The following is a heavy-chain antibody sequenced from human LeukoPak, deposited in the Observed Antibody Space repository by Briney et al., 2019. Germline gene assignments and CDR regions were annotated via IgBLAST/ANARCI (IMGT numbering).Heavy chain of an antibody. Sequence: SETPSLTCNVSGGSISSSTYYWGWIRQPPGKGLEWIGTIYYSGSTYYNPSFKSRVTISVDTSKNQFSLKLSFVSAADTAVYYCARRYPAAFDYWGQGTPVTVSS. D-gene: IGHD6-25*01. V-gene: IGHV4-39*01. CDR2: IYYSGST. J-gene: IGHJ4*02. CDR3: ARRYPAAFDY. CDR1: GGSISSSTYY.